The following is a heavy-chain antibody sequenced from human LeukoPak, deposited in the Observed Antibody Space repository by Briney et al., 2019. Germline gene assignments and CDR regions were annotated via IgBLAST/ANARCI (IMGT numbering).Heavy chain of an antibody. D-gene: IGHD5-18*01. Sequence: PGGSLRLSCAASGFTFSSYAMHWVRQAPGKGLEWVAVISYDGSNKYYADSVKGRITISRDNSKNTLYLQMNSLRGEDTAVYYCANSRGDSYGPYYFDYGGQGTLVTVSS. CDR3: ANSRGDSYGPYYFDY. CDR1: GFTFSSYA. V-gene: IGHV3-30-3*01. J-gene: IGHJ4*02. CDR2: ISYDGSNK.